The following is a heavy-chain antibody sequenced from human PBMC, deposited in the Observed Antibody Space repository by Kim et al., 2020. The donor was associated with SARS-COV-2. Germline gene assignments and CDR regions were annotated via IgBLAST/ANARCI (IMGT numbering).Heavy chain of an antibody. V-gene: IGHV3-23*01. D-gene: IGHD3-16*02. Sequence: GGSLRLSCAASGFTFSSYAMSWVRQAPGKGLEWVSAISGSGGSTYYADSVKGRFTISRDNSKNTLYLQMNSLRAEDTAVYYCAKESYDYVWGSYRGGLDYWGQGTLVTVSS. J-gene: IGHJ4*02. CDR2: ISGSGGST. CDR3: AKESYDYVWGSYRGGLDY. CDR1: GFTFSSYA.